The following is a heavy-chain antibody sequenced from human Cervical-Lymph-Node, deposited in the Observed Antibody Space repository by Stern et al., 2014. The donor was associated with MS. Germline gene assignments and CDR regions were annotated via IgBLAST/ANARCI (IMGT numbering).Heavy chain of an antibody. CDR3: ARHDSAGSILY. CDR2: TDPSESYV. Sequence: EVQLVESGAEVKRPGESLRISCKGSGYSFTGYWITWVRQMPGKGLEWRGRTDPSESYVKYSPSFQGHVTISADKSITTAYLQWSSLKASDTAMYYCARHDSAGSILYWGQGTLVTVSS. J-gene: IGHJ4*02. D-gene: IGHD3-22*01. V-gene: IGHV5-10-1*03. CDR1: GYSFTGYW.